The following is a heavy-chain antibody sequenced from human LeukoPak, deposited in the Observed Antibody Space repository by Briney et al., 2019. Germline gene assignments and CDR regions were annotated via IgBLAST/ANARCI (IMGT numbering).Heavy chain of an antibody. CDR3: ARGYCSGGSCYSYYYYNYMDV. V-gene: IGHV4-39*07. Sequence: SETLSLTCTVSGGSISSSSYYWGWIRQPPGTGLEWIGSIHYSGSTNYNPSLKSRVTISVDTSKNQFSLKLSSVTAADTAVYYCARGYCSGGSCYSYYYYNYMDVWGKGTTATVPS. CDR1: GGSISSSSYY. CDR2: IHYSGST. J-gene: IGHJ6*03. D-gene: IGHD2-15*01.